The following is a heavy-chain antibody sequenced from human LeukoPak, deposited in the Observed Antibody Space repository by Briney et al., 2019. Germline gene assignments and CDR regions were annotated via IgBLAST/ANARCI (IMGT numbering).Heavy chain of an antibody. Sequence: GGSLTLSCAASGFTFSSYAMSWVRQPPGKGLERVSTISNNDYSTYYADSVKGRFTISRANSENTLYLQMSNLRAEDTAVYYCAKATGYLLWGQGTLVTVSS. CDR1: GFTFSSYA. J-gene: IGHJ4*02. CDR2: ISNNDYST. D-gene: IGHD1-14*01. CDR3: AKATGYLL. V-gene: IGHV3-23*01.